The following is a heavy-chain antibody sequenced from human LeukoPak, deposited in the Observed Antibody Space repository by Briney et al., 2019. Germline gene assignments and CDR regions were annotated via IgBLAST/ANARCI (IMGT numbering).Heavy chain of an antibody. CDR1: GFTFSSYS. CDR3: ARDRRGTIRYYYYYGMDV. Sequence: GGSLRLSCAASGFTFSSYSMNWVRQAPGKALEWVSSISSSSSYIYYADSVKGRFTISRDNAKNSLYLQMNSLRAEDTAVYYCARDRRGTIRYYYYYGMDVWGQGTTVTVSS. CDR2: ISSSSSYI. V-gene: IGHV3-21*01. D-gene: IGHD2-21*01. J-gene: IGHJ6*02.